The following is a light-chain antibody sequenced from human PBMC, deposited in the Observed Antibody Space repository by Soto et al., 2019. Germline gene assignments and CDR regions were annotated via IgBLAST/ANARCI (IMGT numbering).Light chain of an antibody. Sequence: DIQMTQSPSSLSASVGDRVTITCRGSQSSSSYLNWYQQKPGKAPKLLIYAASSLQSGVPSRFSGSGSGTAFTLTISSLQPEDFATYYCHQFTSYPLTFGGGTKVEIK. J-gene: IGKJ4*01. V-gene: IGKV1-39*01. CDR2: AAS. CDR1: QSSSSY. CDR3: HQFTSYPLT.